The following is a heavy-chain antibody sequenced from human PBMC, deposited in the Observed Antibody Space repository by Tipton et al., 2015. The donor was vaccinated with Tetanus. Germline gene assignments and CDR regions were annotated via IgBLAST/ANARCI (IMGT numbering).Heavy chain of an antibody. CDR3: ARQDCSGGSCSLDV. CDR1: GYSFTSKW. Sequence: QSGPEVKKSGESLKISCKGSGYSFTSKWIGWVRQMPGKGLEWMGIVYPGDSDPRYSPSFQGQVTISADKSISAAYLQWSSLKASDTGIYYGARQDCSGGSCSLDVWGQGTSVTVSS. D-gene: IGHD2-15*01. CDR2: VYPGDSDP. V-gene: IGHV5-51*01. J-gene: IGHJ6*02.